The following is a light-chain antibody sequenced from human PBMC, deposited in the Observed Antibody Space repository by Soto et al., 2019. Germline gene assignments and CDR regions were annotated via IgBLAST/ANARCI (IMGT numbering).Light chain of an antibody. CDR2: DAS. J-gene: IGKJ2*01. CDR1: KTTNTW. Sequence: DIQMTQFPSTLSASVGDRVTITCRASKTTNTWLAWYQQKPGTAPKLLIYDASILEGGVPSRFSASGSGTEFTLTVSSLQPDDLATYYCQQYISYPYTFGQGTKVEIK. V-gene: IGKV1-5*01. CDR3: QQYISYPYT.